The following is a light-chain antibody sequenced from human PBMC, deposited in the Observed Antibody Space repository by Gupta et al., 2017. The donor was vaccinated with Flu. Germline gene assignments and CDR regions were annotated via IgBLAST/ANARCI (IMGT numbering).Light chain of an antibody. Sequence: IQFAQSPSSLSASVGGRVTLHRRANKRINNYLNWYQQKPGKAPKLLIYAASSLQSGVPARFSGSGSGTDSTLKISRLQPEDVATYYCKQAQKASLTFGRGTKVDIK. J-gene: IGKJ3*01. CDR2: AAS. CDR3: KQAQKASLT. V-gene: IGKV1-39*01. CDR1: KRINNY.